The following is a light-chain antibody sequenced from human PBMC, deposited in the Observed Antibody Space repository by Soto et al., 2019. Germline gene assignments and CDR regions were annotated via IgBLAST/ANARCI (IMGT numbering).Light chain of an antibody. Sequence: DIQVTQSPSSLSASVGDRVTITCQASQDITNHLNWYQHKPGKAPKLLICDSSDLETGVPSRFIGRGSGTYFTLTISSLQPEDIATYYCQKHDGVPQFGPGTRIDIK. CDR3: QKHDGVPQ. CDR2: DSS. CDR1: QDITNH. J-gene: IGKJ3*01. V-gene: IGKV1-33*01.